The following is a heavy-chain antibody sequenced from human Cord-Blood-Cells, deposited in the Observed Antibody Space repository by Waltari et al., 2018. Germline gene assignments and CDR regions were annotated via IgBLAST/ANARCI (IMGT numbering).Heavy chain of an antibody. J-gene: IGHJ4*02. CDR3: ARYGGYFDY. V-gene: IGHV3-30*04. D-gene: IGHD3-16*01. CDR1: GFTFSSYA. CDR2: ISYDGSNK. Sequence: QVQLVESGGGVVQPGRSLRLSCAASGFTFSSYAMHWVRQAPGKGLGGVAVISYDGSNKYYADSVKGRFTLSRDNSKNALYLQMNSLRAEDTAVYYCARYGGYFDYWGQGTLVTVSS.